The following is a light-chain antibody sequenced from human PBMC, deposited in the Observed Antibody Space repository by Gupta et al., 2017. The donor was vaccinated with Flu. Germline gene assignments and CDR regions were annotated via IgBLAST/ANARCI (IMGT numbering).Light chain of an antibody. CDR2: GAS. CDR1: QSVSSSY. V-gene: IGKV3-20*01. J-gene: IGKJ1*01. Sequence: EIVLTQSPGTLSLSPGERATLSCRASQSVSSSYLAWYQQKPGQAPRLLIYGASSRATGIPDRFSGSGSGTDFTLTISRREPEDFAVYYCQLYGSSPPWTFGQGTKVEIK. CDR3: QLYGSSPPWT.